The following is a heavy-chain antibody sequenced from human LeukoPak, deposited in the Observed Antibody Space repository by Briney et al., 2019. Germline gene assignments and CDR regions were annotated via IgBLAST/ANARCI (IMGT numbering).Heavy chain of an antibody. CDR1: GYNFDIFG. CDR3: ARASAYKPPLDGEDDSFDY. CDR2: ISALNGKS. Sequence: GASVKVSCKASGYNFDIFGMTWVRQAPGQGFEWIGWISALNGKSDYAQNFRGRVTMTMDTSTNTVYLELRSLRSDDTAVYYGARASAYKPPLDGEDDSFDYWGQGTLVTVSS. V-gene: IGHV1-18*01. J-gene: IGHJ4*02. D-gene: IGHD3-3*01.